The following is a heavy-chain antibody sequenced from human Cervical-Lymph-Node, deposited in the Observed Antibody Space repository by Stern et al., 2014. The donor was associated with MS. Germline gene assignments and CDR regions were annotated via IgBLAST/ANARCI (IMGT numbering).Heavy chain of an antibody. CDR3: ARDFEFQLLCD. CDR1: GASISTDNW. D-gene: IGHD2-2*01. V-gene: IGHV4-4*02. CDR2: VYHSVSA. J-gene: IGHJ4*02. Sequence: QLQLQESGPGLVKPSGTLSLTCAVSGASISTDNWRSWVRQPPGKGLEWIGEVYHSVSANYNPSLKSRVTMSVDESKNQFSLRLTSVTAADTAVYYCARDFEFQLLCDWGQGALVTVSS.